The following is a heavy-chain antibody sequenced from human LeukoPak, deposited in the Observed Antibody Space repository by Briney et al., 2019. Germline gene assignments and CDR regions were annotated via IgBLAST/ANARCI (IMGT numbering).Heavy chain of an antibody. V-gene: IGHV3-9*01. Sequence: GRSLRLSCAASGFTFGDYAMHWVRQAPGKGLEWVSGISWNSGSIGYADSVKGRFTISRDNAKNSLYLQMNSLRAEDTALYYCAKDKDYYDSATFDYWGQGTLVTVSS. D-gene: IGHD3-22*01. CDR3: AKDKDYYDSATFDY. CDR2: ISWNSGSI. CDR1: GFTFGDYA. J-gene: IGHJ4*02.